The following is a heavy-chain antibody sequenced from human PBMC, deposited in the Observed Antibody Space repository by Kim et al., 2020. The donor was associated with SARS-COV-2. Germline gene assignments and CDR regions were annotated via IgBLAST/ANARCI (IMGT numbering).Heavy chain of an antibody. CDR1: GYTFTNSY. CDR3: ARGAILED. J-gene: IGHJ4*02. D-gene: IGHD3-3*01. CDR2: INPSGDGT. V-gene: IGHV1-46*01. Sequence: ASVKVSCKASGYTFTNSYMHWVRQALGQGLEWMGIINPSGDGTSYAQKFQGRVTNTRDSSTSTMYMYLSSLRSDDTAVYYCARGAILEDWGQGTLVIVSS.